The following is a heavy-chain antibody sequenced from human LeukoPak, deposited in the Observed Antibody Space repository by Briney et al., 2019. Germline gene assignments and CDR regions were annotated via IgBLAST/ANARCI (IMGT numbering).Heavy chain of an antibody. J-gene: IGHJ6*03. CDR1: GFTFNNYA. V-gene: IGHV3-7*01. CDR2: IKQDGSEK. Sequence: GGSLRLSCAASGFTFNNYAMNWVRQAPGKGLEWVANIKQDGSEKYYVDSVKGRFTISRDNAKNSLYLQMNSLRAEDTAVYYCARGASYYYYYYMDVWGKGTTVTVSS. CDR3: ARGASYYYYYYMDV.